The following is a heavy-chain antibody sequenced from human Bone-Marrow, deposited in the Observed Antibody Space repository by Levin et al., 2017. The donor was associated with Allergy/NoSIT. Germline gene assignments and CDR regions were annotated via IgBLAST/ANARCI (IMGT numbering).Heavy chain of an antibody. CDR1: GGSISNYS. V-gene: IGHV4-4*07. J-gene: IGHJ4*02. D-gene: IGHD6-19*01. CDR3: ATDGGWFDY. Sequence: LSQTLSLTCTVSGGSISNYSWSWIRQPAGKGLEWIGRIFSSGGSNHNPSLKSRVTMSLDTSKNQVSLNVNSVTAADTAIYYCATDGGWFDYWGLGTLVTVSS. CDR2: IFSSGGS.